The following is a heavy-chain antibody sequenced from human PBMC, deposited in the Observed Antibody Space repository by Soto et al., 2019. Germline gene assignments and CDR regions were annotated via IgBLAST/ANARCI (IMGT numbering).Heavy chain of an antibody. CDR3: ARDCRYRAAAGTFWFDP. D-gene: IGHD6-13*01. Sequence: PSETLSLTCTVSGGSISSGDYYWSWIRQPPGKGLEWIGYIYYSGSTYYNPSLKSRVTVSVDTSKNQFSLKLSSVTAADTAVYYCARDCRYRAAAGTFWFDPWGQGTLVTVSS. J-gene: IGHJ5*02. CDR2: IYYSGST. V-gene: IGHV4-30-4*01. CDR1: GGSISSGDYY.